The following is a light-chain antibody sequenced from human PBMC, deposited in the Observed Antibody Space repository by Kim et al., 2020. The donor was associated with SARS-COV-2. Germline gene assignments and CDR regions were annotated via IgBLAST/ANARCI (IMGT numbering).Light chain of an antibody. CDR1: KSNIGTNF. V-gene: IGLV1-44*01. CDR2: SDN. CDR3: ASWDSSLNGVL. J-gene: IGLJ2*01. Sequence: ELTQPPSTSGTPGQRVTISCSGSKSNIGTNFVWWYKQLPGTAPELLIYSDNQRSSGVPDRFSASKSDTSASLAISGLQADDEADYFCASWDSSLNGVLFGGGTKLAVL.